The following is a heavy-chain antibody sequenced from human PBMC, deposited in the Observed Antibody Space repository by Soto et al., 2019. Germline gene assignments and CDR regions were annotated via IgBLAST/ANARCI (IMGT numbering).Heavy chain of an antibody. V-gene: IGHV3-74*03. CDR2: IKGDASTI. CDR3: VRGGSANYYGLFDS. Sequence: EVQLVESGGGLVQPGGSLRLSCAASGFTFSSYWMHWVRQVPGTGLVWVSRIKGDASTIMYADSVKGRFTISRDNAKNTLYLQVNSLRPEDTAVYYCVRGGSANYYGLFDSWGQGTLVTVSS. D-gene: IGHD1-26*01. J-gene: IGHJ4*02. CDR1: GFTFSSYW.